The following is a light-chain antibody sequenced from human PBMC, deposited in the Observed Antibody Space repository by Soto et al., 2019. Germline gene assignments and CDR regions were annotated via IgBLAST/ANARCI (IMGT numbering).Light chain of an antibody. CDR2: AAS. V-gene: IGKV3-15*01. CDR3: HQYNNWPWT. Sequence: ETVMTQSPVTLSVSPGDTATLSCRASQRVSSHLAWYHQRPGQAPRLLIKAASTRATGIPVRFSGSGSETEFTLTIRSLQSEDFGLYYCHQYNNWPWTFGQGTKVEIK. J-gene: IGKJ1*01. CDR1: QRVSSH.